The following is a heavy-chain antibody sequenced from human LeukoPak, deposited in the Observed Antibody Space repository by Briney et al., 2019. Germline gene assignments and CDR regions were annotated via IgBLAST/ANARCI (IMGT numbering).Heavy chain of an antibody. CDR2: ISSSSSYT. Sequence: GGSLRLSCAASGFTFSDYDMSWIRQAPGKGLEWVSYISSSSSYTNYADSVKGRFTISRDNAKNSLYLQMNSLRAEDTAVYYCARETMVRGVITLDYWGQGTLVTVSS. CDR1: GFTFSDYD. J-gene: IGHJ4*02. CDR3: ARETMVRGVITLDY. D-gene: IGHD3-10*01. V-gene: IGHV3-11*06.